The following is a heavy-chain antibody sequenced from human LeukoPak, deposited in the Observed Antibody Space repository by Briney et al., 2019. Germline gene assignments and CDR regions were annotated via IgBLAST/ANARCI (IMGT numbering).Heavy chain of an antibody. Sequence: ASVKVSCKASGYTFTSHGISWVRQAPGQGLEWMGWISAYNGDTKYAQNLQGRVTLTTYTLTTTAYLELRSLTSDDTAVYYCARDPSNTSGWKTWFDPWGQGTLVTVST. D-gene: IGHD6-19*01. V-gene: IGHV1-18*01. J-gene: IGHJ5*02. CDR1: GYTFTSHG. CDR3: ARDPSNTSGWKTWFDP. CDR2: ISAYNGDT.